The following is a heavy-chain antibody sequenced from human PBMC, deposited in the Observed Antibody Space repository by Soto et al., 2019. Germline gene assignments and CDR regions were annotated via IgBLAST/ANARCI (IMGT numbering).Heavy chain of an antibody. CDR3: AKDRYLDHDSRGYLFDN. J-gene: IGHJ4*02. Sequence: GGSLRLSCAASGFTFSSYSMNWVRQAPGKGLEWVSSISSSSSYIYYAESVKGRFTISRDNAKNSLYLQMNSLRAEDKAVYYCAKDRYLDHDSRGYLFDNWGQGTLVTSPQ. V-gene: IGHV3-21*01. CDR2: ISSSSSYI. D-gene: IGHD3-22*01. CDR1: GFTFSSYS.